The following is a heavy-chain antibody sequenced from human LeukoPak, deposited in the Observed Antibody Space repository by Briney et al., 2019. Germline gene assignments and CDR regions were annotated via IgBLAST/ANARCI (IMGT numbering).Heavy chain of an antibody. D-gene: IGHD1-26*01. J-gene: IGHJ4*02. Sequence: PGGSLRLSCAASGFTFSSYAISWVRQAPGKGLEWVSAISGSGGSTYYADSVKGRFTISRDNSKNTLYLQMNSRRAEDTAVYYCAKLQIVGATPFDYWGQGTLVTVSS. V-gene: IGHV3-23*01. CDR2: ISGSGGST. CDR1: GFTFSSYA. CDR3: AKLQIVGATPFDY.